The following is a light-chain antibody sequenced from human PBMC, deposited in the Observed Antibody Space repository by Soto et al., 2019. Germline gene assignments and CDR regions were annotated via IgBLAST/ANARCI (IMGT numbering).Light chain of an antibody. CDR1: SSDVGGYNY. CDR3: SSYTRSSTVV. J-gene: IGLJ2*01. Sequence: QSALTQPASVSGSPGQSITLSCTGTSSDVGGYNYVSWYQQHPGKAPKLMIYEVSNRPSGVSNRFSGSKSGNTASLTISGLQAEDEADYYCSSYTRSSTVVFGGGTKLTVL. CDR2: EVS. V-gene: IGLV2-14*01.